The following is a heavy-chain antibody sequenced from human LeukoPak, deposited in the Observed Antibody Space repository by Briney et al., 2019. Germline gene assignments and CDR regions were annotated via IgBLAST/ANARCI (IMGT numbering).Heavy chain of an antibody. CDR1: GFSLSNARMG. CDR3: ARIRKGFGELSSDY. V-gene: IGHV2-26*01. J-gene: IGHJ4*02. Sequence: SGPVLVQPTGPLTLTCTVSGFSLSNARMGVSWIRQPPGKALEWLAHIFSNDEKSYNTSLKSRLTISKDTSKSQVVLTMTNMDPVDTATYYCARIRKGFGELSSDYWGQGTLVTVSS. D-gene: IGHD3-10*01. CDR2: IFSNDEK.